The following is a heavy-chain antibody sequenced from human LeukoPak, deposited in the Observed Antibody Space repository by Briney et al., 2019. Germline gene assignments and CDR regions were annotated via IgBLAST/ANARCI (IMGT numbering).Heavy chain of an antibody. J-gene: IGHJ4*02. D-gene: IGHD1-26*01. CDR3: AREQSGSYLRFGFDY. V-gene: IGHV3-48*02. CDR1: GFTVSSNY. CDR2: ISSSSSTI. Sequence: GGSLRLSCAASGFTVSSNYMYWVRQAPGKGLEWVSYISSSSSTIYYADSVKGRFTISRDNAKNSLYLQMNSLRDEDTAVYYCAREQSGSYLRFGFDYWGQGTLVTVSS.